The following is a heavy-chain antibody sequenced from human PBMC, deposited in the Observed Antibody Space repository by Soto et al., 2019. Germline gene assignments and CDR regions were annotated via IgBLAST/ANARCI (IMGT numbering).Heavy chain of an antibody. CDR1: CGSISSYY. V-gene: IGHV4-59*01. D-gene: IGHD6-19*01. CDR3: ARVAGAYYYYGMDV. J-gene: IGHJ6*02. Sequence: SETLSLTCTFSCGSISSYYWSWIRQPPGKGLEWIGYIYYSGSTNYNPSLKSRVTISVDTSKNQFSLKLSSVTAADTAVYYCARVAGAYYYYGMDVWGQGTTVTVSS. CDR2: IYYSGST.